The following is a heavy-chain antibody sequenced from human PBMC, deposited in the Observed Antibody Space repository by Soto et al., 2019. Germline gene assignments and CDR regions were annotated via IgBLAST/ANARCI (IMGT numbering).Heavy chain of an antibody. J-gene: IGHJ5*02. D-gene: IGHD6-6*01. Sequence: ASVKVSCTASGGTFSSYAISWVRHASGQGLEWMGGIIPIFGTANYAQKFQGRVTITADESTSTAYMELSSLRSEDTAVYYCARVRDSSSSSYNWFDPWGQGTLVTVSS. V-gene: IGHV1-69*13. CDR2: IIPIFGTA. CDR1: GGTFSSYA. CDR3: ARVRDSSSSSYNWFDP.